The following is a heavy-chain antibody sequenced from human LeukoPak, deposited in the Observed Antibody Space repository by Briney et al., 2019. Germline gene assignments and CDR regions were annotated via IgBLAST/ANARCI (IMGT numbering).Heavy chain of an antibody. CDR2: ISSDGDST. CDR1: GFPFSSYA. Sequence: GGSLRLSCAASGFPFSSYAMHWVRQAPGKGLEYLSAISSDGDSTYYANSVKGRFTISRDNSKSTLYLHMGSLRAEDMAVYYCATIGLPWGQGTLVTVSS. CDR3: ATIGLP. J-gene: IGHJ5*02. V-gene: IGHV3-64*01. D-gene: IGHD1-26*01.